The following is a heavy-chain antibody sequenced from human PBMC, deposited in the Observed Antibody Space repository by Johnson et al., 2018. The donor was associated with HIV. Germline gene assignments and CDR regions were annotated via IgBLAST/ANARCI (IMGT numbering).Heavy chain of an antibody. CDR2: MWYDGSKK. CDR1: GFTFSSYG. D-gene: IGHD2-2*01. CDR3: ARDPSWNACDI. Sequence: QVQLVESGGGVVQPGRSLRLSCAASGFTFSSYGMHWVRQAPGKGLEWVAGMWYDGSKKYYAGSVKGRFTISRDKSKNTLYLQMNSLRAEDTALYYCARDPSWNACDIWGQGTMVTVSS. J-gene: IGHJ3*02. V-gene: IGHV3-33*08.